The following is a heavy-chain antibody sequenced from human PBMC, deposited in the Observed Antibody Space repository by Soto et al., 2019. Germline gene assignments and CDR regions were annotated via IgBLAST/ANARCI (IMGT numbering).Heavy chain of an antibody. V-gene: IGHV2-70*20. CDR2: IDWDDDK. Sequence: FSGVSLRAKRIGVGWVRQPPGKALEWLALIDWDDDKYYSTSLKTRLTISKDTSKNQVVLTMTNMDPVDTATYYRARILMLFGRSVMAFLGQGTTVTVTS. CDR3: ARILMLFGRSVMAF. CDR1: GVSLRAKRIG. J-gene: IGHJ6*02. D-gene: IGHD3-16*01.